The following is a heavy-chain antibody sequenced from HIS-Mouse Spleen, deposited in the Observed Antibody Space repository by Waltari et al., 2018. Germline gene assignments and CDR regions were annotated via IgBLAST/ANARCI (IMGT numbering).Heavy chain of an antibody. CDR3: ARAGSSIAARDAFDI. Sequence: QVQLQDSGPGLVKPSETLSLTCTVSGGSISSYYWSWIRQPPGKGLEWIGYIYYRGSTNYHPSLQSRVTISVDTSKNQFSLKLSSVTAADTAVYYCARAGSSIAARDAFDIWGQGTMVTVSS. CDR2: IYYRGST. D-gene: IGHD6-6*01. CDR1: GGSISSYY. V-gene: IGHV4-59*08. J-gene: IGHJ3*02.